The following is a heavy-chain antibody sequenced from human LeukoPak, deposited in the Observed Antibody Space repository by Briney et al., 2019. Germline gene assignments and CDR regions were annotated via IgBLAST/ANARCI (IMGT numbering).Heavy chain of an antibody. J-gene: IGHJ6*02. D-gene: IGHD6-13*01. CDR3: ARDYSRIAADGYMYYYYYGMDV. CDR1: GFTFSSYG. V-gene: IGHV3-30*03. Sequence: PGGSLRLSCAASGFTFSSYGMHWVRQAPGKGLEWVAVISYDGSNKYYADSVKGRFTISRDNSKNTLYLQMNSLRAEDTAVYYCARDYSRIAADGYMYYYYYGMDVWGQGTTVTVSS. CDR2: ISYDGSNK.